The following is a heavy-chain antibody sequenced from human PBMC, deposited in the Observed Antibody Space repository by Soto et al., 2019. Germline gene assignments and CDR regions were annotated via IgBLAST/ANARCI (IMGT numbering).Heavy chain of an antibody. CDR3: AHPRGYGVFDAYDI. CDR2: LTPSGGET. J-gene: IGHJ3*02. CDR1: EFTFSTYA. Sequence: GGSLRLSCVASEFTFSTYAMSWVRQAPGKGLEWVSALTPSGGETYYADSVKGRFTISRDNSMNALYLQMNSLRIEDTAVYYCAHPRGYGVFDAYDIWGQGTMVTVSS. V-gene: IGHV3-23*01. D-gene: IGHD4-17*01.